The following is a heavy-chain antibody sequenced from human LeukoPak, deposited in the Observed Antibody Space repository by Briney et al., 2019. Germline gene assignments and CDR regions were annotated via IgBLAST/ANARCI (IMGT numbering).Heavy chain of an antibody. CDR1: GFTFSRYW. J-gene: IGHJ3*02. Sequence: GGSLRLSCVASGFTFSRYWMHWVRQAPGKGLVWVAVISYDGSNKYYADSVKGRFTISRDNSENTLYLQMNSLRADDTAVYYCAGLDAAMPDAFDIWGQGTTVTVSS. V-gene: IGHV3-30*03. CDR3: AGLDAAMPDAFDI. D-gene: IGHD5-18*01. CDR2: ISYDGSNK.